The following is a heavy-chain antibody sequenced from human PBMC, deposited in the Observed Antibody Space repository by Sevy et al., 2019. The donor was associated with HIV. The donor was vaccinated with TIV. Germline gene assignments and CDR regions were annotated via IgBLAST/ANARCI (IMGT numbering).Heavy chain of an antibody. CDR3: TTDSKPNPSNAFDI. V-gene: IGHV3-15*01. CDR1: GFTFSNAW. CDR2: IKSKINGGTI. Sequence: GGSLRLSCAASGFTFSNAWMSWVRQAPGKGLEWVGRIKSKINGGTIDYAAPVKGRFTISRDDSINTLYLQMNSLRTEDTAVYYCTTDSKPNPSNAFDIWGQGTVVTVSS. D-gene: IGHD2-2*01. J-gene: IGHJ3*02.